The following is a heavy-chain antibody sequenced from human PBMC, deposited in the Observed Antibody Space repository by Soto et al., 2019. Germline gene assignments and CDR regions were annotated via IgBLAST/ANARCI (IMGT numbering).Heavy chain of an antibody. V-gene: IGHV3-64D*08. CDR3: SRSYSSSAR. D-gene: IGHD6-6*01. CDR1: GFTFSSDA. J-gene: IGHJ4*02. CDR2: ISAIGGRT. Sequence: HPGGSLRLSCSASGFTFSSDAMYWVRQAPGKQLEYVSAISAIGGRTYYADSVKGRFTISRDNSKNTLYLQMSSLRAEDTAVYYCSRSYSSSARWGQGTLVTVSS.